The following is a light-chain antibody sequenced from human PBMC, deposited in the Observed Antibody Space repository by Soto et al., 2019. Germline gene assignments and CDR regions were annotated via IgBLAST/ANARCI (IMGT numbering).Light chain of an antibody. Sequence: DIQLTQSPSTLSASVGDRVTITCRASQNIDTWLAWYQQKPGKAPNVLIADASTLESGVPSRFSGRGSGTEFTLTISSLQPDDFATYYCQQYYSYSSWTFGHGTKVEIK. CDR2: DAS. V-gene: IGKV1-5*01. CDR3: QQYYSYSSWT. CDR1: QNIDTW. J-gene: IGKJ1*01.